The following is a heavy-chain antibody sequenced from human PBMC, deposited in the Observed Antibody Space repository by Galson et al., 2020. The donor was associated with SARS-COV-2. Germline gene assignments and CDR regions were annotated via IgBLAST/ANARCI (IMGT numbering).Heavy chain of an antibody. CDR3: AGLRYFDWLFQQADAFDI. J-gene: IGHJ3*02. D-gene: IGHD3-9*01. Sequence: NSGGSLRLSCAASGFTFSDYYMSWIRQAPGKGLEWVSYISSSGSTIYYADSVKGRFTITRDKAKNSLYLQMNSLRAEDTAVYYCAGLRYFDWLFQQADAFDIWGQGTMVTVSS. V-gene: IGHV3-11*01. CDR2: ISSSGSTI. CDR1: GFTFSDYY.